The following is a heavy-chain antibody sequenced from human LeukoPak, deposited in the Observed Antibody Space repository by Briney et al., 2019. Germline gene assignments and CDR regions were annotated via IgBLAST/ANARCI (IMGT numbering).Heavy chain of an antibody. J-gene: IGHJ4*02. CDR3: ARHGEGGYSSSWFDY. CDR2: IYPGDSDT. Sequence: AGESLKISCKGSGYSFTSYWIGWARQMPGKGLEWMGIIYPGDSDTRYSPSFQGQVTISADKSISTAYLQWSSLKASDTAMYYCARHGEGGYSSSWFDYWGQGTLVTVSS. V-gene: IGHV5-51*01. CDR1: GYSFTSYW. D-gene: IGHD6-13*01.